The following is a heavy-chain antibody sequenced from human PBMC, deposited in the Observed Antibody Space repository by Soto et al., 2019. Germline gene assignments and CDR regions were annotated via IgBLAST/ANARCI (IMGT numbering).Heavy chain of an antibody. Sequence: SVKVSCKASGYTFTYRYLHWVRQAPGQALEWMGWITPFNGNTNYAQKFQDRVTITRDRSMSTAYMELSSLRSEDTAMYYCASGFPTYYDFWSGPPADFGAFDIWGQGTMVTVSS. J-gene: IGHJ3*02. CDR1: GYTFTYRY. CDR3: ASGFPTYYDFWSGPPADFGAFDI. D-gene: IGHD3-3*01. V-gene: IGHV1-45*02. CDR2: ITPFNGNT.